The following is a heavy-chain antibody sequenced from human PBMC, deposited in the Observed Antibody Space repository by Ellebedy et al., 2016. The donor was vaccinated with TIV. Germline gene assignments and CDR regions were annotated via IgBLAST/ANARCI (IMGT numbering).Heavy chain of an antibody. D-gene: IGHD5-12*01. Sequence: GGSLRLSCVASGFTFSTYWMSWVRQAPGKGLEWVANIKQDGSETYSVDSVKGRFTISRDNAKNSLYLRMNSLRAEDTAVYYCASGRYSGYDCDYWGQGTLVTVSS. CDR3: ASGRYSGYDCDY. V-gene: IGHV3-7*03. CDR1: GFTFSTYW. CDR2: IKQDGSET. J-gene: IGHJ4*02.